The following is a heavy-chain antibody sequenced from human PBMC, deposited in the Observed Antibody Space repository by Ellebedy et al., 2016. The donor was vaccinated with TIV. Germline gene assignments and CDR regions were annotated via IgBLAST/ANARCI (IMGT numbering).Heavy chain of an antibody. CDR3: ALRTGSGSPWPYFTS. D-gene: IGHD2-15*01. CDR1: GFTFSSKG. V-gene: IGHV3-30*03. J-gene: IGHJ5*02. Sequence: GESLKISCVGSGFTFSSKGLHWARQAPGQGLELVAVISKNGNDRTYADSVKGRFTISRDNPRNTLYLHMDRLTTEDTSEYFCALRTGSGSPWPYFTSWGRGTLVTVSS. CDR2: ISKNGNDR.